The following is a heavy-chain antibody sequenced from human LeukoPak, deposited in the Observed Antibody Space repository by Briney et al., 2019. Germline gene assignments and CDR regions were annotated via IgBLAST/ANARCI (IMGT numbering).Heavy chain of an antibody. J-gene: IGHJ5*02. CDR1: GYTFTGYY. Sequence: ASVKVSCKASGYTFTGYYMHWVRQAPGQGLEWMGWINPNSGGTKYAQKFQGRVTMTRDTSISTAYMELSRLRSDDTAVYYCARVRTYSSSSLKWFDPWGQGTLVTVSS. V-gene: IGHV1-2*02. CDR3: ARVRTYSSSSLKWFDP. D-gene: IGHD6-6*01. CDR2: INPNSGGT.